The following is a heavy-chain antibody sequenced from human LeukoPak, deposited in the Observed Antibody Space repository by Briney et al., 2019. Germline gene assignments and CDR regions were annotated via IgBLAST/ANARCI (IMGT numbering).Heavy chain of an antibody. V-gene: IGHV4-59*01. J-gene: IGHJ4*02. CDR3: AREAQSSGAMGC. Sequence: NSSETLSLTCTVSGGSISSYYWSWIRQPPGKGLEWIGYIYYSGSTNYNPSLKSRVTISVDTSKNQFSLRLRSVTAADTAVYYCAREAQSSGAMGCWGQGILVTVSS. D-gene: IGHD6-19*01. CDR1: GGSISSYY. CDR2: IYYSGST.